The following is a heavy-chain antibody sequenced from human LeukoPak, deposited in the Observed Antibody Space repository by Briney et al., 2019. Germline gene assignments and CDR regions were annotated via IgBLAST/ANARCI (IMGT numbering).Heavy chain of an antibody. V-gene: IGHV4-59*08. CDR2: IYYSGST. J-gene: IGHJ4*02. CDR3: ARTRGYDRSGYYYFDY. Sequence: PSETLSLTCTVSGGSISSYYWSWIRQPPGKGLEWIGYIYYSGSTNYNPSLKSRVTISVDTSKNQVSLKLSSVTAADTAVYYCARTRGYDRSGYYYFDYWGQGTLVTVSS. D-gene: IGHD3-22*01. CDR1: GGSISSYY.